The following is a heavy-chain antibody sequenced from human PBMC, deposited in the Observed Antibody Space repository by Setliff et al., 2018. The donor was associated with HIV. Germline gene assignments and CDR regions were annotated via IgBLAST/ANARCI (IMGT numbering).Heavy chain of an antibody. J-gene: IGHJ5*02. D-gene: IGHD6-6*01. CDR1: GGSITSYN. V-gene: IGHV4-4*08. CDR2: IYKSGTT. Sequence: NPSETLSLTCSVSGGSITSYNWSWIRQSTGKGLEWIGYIYKSGTTNYKSSLKSRVTISADPTKNQFSQKVTSVTAANAAVYYCAGGGRSLAAQTWFDLWGQGTMVTVSS. CDR3: AGGGRSLAAQTWFDL.